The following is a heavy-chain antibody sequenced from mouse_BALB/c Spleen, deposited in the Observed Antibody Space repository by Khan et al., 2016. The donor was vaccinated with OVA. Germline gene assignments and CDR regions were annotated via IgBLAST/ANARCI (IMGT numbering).Heavy chain of an antibody. J-gene: IGHJ3*01. D-gene: IGHD2-1*01. CDR3: ARCYFGNYEFAY. CDR2: IFPGTGTP. CDR1: GYTFTSYW. V-gene: IGHV1S132*01. Sequence: VQLQQSGAELVKPGASVKLSCKTAGYTFTSYWIQWVKQRPGQGLGWIGQIFPGTGTPYYNENFKGKSTLTVDTSSNTAYMQFSSLTSEDSAVYFCARCYFGNYEFAYWGQGTLVTVSP.